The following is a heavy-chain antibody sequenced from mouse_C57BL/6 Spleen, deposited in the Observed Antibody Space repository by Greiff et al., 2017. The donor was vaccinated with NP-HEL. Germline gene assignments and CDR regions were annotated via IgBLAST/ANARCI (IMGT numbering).Heavy chain of an antibody. Sequence: EVKVEESGPGLVKPSQSLSLTCSVTGYSITSGYYWNWIRQFPGNKLEWMGYISYDGSNNYNPSLKKRISITRDTSKNQFFLKLNSVPTEDTATYYCARCYDGYYEGAMDYWGQGTSVTVSS. V-gene: IGHV3-6*01. CDR3: ARCYDGYYEGAMDY. J-gene: IGHJ4*01. CDR1: GYSITSGYY. CDR2: ISYDGSN. D-gene: IGHD2-3*01.